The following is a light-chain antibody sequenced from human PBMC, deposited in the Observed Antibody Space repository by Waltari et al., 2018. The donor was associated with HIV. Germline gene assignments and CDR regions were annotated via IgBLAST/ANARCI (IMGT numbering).Light chain of an antibody. V-gene: IGKV1-16*02. CDR1: QDITRL. CDR3: QQHYSYPYT. CDR2: GAS. J-gene: IGKJ2*01. Sequence: DIQLTQSPSSVSASVEDTVTITCRASQDITRLLAWFQQKPGKAPKSLIYGASNLQGGVTSKFSGSGSGTEFTLTISNLQPEDFATYFCQQHYSYPYTFGQGTKLE.